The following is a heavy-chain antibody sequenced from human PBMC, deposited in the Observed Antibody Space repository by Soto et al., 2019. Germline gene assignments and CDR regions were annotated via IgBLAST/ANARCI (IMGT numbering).Heavy chain of an antibody. V-gene: IGHV3-23*01. CDR2: ISGSGGST. Sequence: EVQLLESGGGLVQPGGSLRLSCAASGFTFSSYAMSWVRQAPGKGLEWVSAISGSGGSTYYADSVKGRFTISRDNSKNTLYLQMNSLRAEDTAVYYCANPPVYCGPGEVAAFDIWGQGTMVTVSS. D-gene: IGHD3-10*01. J-gene: IGHJ3*02. CDR1: GFTFSSYA. CDR3: ANPPVYCGPGEVAAFDI.